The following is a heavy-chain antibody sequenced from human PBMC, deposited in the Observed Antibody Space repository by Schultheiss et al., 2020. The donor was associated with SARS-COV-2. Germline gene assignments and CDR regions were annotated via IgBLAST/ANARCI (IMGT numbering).Heavy chain of an antibody. CDR3: ATSWGIGGATISGMDV. CDR1: GYTFTGYY. CDR2: INPNSGGT. D-gene: IGHD1-26*01. Sequence: ASVKVSCKASGYTFTGYYMHWVRQAPGQGLEWMGWINPNSGGTNYAQKFQGRVTMTRDTSISTAYMELSSLRSEDTAVYYCATSWGIGGATISGMDVWGQGTTVTVSS. J-gene: IGHJ6*02. V-gene: IGHV1-2*02.